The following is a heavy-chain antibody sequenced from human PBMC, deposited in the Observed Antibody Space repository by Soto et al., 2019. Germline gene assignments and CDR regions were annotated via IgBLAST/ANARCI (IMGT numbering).Heavy chain of an antibody. D-gene: IGHD3-16*01. Sequence: SETLSLTCTVSVGSSTNYYWSWLRQSPGRGLEWIAYVRYNGYTRYTPSLKSRLTISVDTSRNQFFLSLTSVTATDTAVYYCASTDDGGNLAVWGTGTTVTVSS. CDR3: ASTDDGGNLAV. J-gene: IGHJ6*04. CDR2: VRYNGYT. CDR1: VGSSTNYY. V-gene: IGHV4-59*08.